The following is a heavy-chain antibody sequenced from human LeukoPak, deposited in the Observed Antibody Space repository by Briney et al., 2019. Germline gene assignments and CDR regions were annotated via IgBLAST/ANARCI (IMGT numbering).Heavy chain of an antibody. Sequence: SQTLSLTCTVSGYSISSGYYWGWVRQPPGKGLEWIGSISHAGSTDYSPSLKSRVTISLDTSKNQFSLKLRPVTAADTAVYYCARILRGVIVTSFDYWGQGILVTVSS. CDR1: GYSISSGYY. D-gene: IGHD3-10*01. CDR2: ISHAGST. J-gene: IGHJ4*02. CDR3: ARILRGVIVTSFDY. V-gene: IGHV4-38-2*02.